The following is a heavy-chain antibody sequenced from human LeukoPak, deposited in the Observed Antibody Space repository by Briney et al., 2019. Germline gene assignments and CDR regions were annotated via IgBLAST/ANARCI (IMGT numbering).Heavy chain of an antibody. Sequence: SETLSLTCGVYGGSFSGYYWSWIRQPPGKGLEWIGDINHSGSTNYNPSLKSRVTISVDTSKNQLSLKLSSVTAADTAVYYCARAIVVPAAPPYYFDYWGQGTLVTVSS. CDR3: ARAIVVPAAPPYYFDY. CDR2: INHSGST. V-gene: IGHV4-34*01. CDR1: GGSFSGYY. J-gene: IGHJ4*02. D-gene: IGHD2-2*01.